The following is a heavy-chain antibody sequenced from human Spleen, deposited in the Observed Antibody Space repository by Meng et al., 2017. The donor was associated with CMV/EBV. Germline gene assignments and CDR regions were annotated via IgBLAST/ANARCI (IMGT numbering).Heavy chain of an antibody. D-gene: IGHD2-2*01. CDR3: ARDHCSSTSCYYYYGMEV. Sequence: ASVKVSCKASGYTFTSYGISWVRQAPGQGLEWMGWISAYNGNTNYAQKLQGRVTMTTDTSTSTAYMELRSQRSDDTAVYYCARDHCSSTSCYYYYGMEVWGQGTTVTVSS. CDR2: ISAYNGNT. J-gene: IGHJ6*02. CDR1: GYTFTSYG. V-gene: IGHV1-18*01.